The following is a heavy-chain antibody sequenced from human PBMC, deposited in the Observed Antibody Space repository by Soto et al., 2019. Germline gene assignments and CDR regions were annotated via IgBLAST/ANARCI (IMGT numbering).Heavy chain of an antibody. CDR1: GGSISSGGYY. D-gene: IGHD3-3*01. CDR3: ARAGGSGYPFWDYYYYGMDV. V-gene: IGHV4-31*03. J-gene: IGHJ6*02. CDR2: IYYSGST. Sequence: SETLSLTCTVSGGSISSGGYYWSWIRQHPGKGLEWIGYIYYSGSTYYNPSLKSRVTISVDTSKNQFSLKLSSVTAADTAVYYCARAGGSGYPFWDYYYYGMDVWGQGTTVTVSS.